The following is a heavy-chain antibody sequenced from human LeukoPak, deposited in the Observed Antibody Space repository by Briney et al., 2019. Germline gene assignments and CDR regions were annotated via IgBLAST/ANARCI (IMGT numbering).Heavy chain of an antibody. CDR2: IKQDGSEK. Sequence: GGSLRLSCAASGFTFSSYWMSWVRQAPGKGLEWVANIKQDGSEKYYVDSVKGRFSISRDNAKNSLYLQMNSLRAEDTAVYYCARRQFNWGSAFDIWGQGTMVTVSS. J-gene: IGHJ3*02. V-gene: IGHV3-7*01. CDR3: ARRQFNWGSAFDI. D-gene: IGHD7-27*01. CDR1: GFTFSSYW.